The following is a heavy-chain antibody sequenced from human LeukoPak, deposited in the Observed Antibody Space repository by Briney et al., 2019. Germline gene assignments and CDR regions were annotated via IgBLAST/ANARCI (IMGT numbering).Heavy chain of an antibody. V-gene: IGHV1-8*01. J-gene: IGHJ4*02. D-gene: IGHD3-10*01. CDR3: ARNVAGSRQFDS. CDR1: GYLFTSYD. CDR2: MNPNSGNT. Sequence: ASVKVSCKASGYLFTSYDINWVRQTTGQGLEWMGWMNPNSGNTGYAQKFQGRVTMTRNTSISTAYMDLSSLRSEDTAVYYCARNVAGSRQFDSWGQGTLVTVSS.